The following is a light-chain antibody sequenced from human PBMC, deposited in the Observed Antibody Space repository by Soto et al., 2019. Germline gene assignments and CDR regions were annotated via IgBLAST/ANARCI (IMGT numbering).Light chain of an antibody. Sequence: DIVMTQSPDSLAVSLGERATINCKSSQSVLHSPNNKNYLAWYQQKPGQSPSLLIYWASIRESGVPDRFSGSGSGTEFTLTISSLQSEDSAVYYCQQRKNWPPITFGQGTRLENK. CDR2: WAS. J-gene: IGKJ5*01. CDR1: QSVLHSPNNKNY. V-gene: IGKV4-1*01. CDR3: QQRKNWPPIT.